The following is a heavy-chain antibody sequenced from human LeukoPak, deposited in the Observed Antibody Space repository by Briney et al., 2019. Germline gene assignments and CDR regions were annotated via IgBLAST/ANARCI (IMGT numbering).Heavy chain of an antibody. CDR2: MNPNSGNT. CDR3: ARAITIFGVVTRGYMDV. D-gene: IGHD3-3*01. CDR1: GYTLTSYD. Sequence: GASVKVSCKASGYTLTSYDINWVRQATGQGLEWMGWMNPNSGNTGYAQKFQGRVTITRNTSISTAYMELSSLRSEDTAVSYCARAITIFGVVTRGYMDVWGKGTTVTVSS. J-gene: IGHJ6*03. V-gene: IGHV1-8*03.